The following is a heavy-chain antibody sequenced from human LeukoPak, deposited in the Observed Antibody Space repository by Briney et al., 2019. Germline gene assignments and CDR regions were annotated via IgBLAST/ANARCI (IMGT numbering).Heavy chain of an antibody. J-gene: IGHJ5*02. CDR3: TTGNP. CDR2: MKSKPEGGTT. Sequence: GGSLRLSCAASGFTFSNAWMSWVRQAPGKGLEWVGLMKSKPEGGTTFYATPVRGRFTISRDDSRNTLYLQMTSLTIGDTGVYYCTTGNPWGQGTLVTVFS. V-gene: IGHV3-15*01. CDR1: GFTFSNAW.